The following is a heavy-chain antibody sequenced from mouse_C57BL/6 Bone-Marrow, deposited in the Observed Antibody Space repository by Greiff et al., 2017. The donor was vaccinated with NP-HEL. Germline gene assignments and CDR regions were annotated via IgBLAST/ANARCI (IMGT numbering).Heavy chain of an antibody. Sequence: VKLQESGPGLVAPSQSLSITCTVSGFSLTSYGVDWVRQSPGKGLEWLGVIWGVGSTTYNSAPKSRLSISTDNSKSQVFLKMNSLKTDDTAMYDCASRADSDSPAWFAYWGQGTLVTVSA. CDR3: ASRADSDSPAWFAY. CDR1: GFSLTSYG. D-gene: IGHD3-2*01. J-gene: IGHJ3*01. V-gene: IGHV2-6*01. CDR2: IWGVGST.